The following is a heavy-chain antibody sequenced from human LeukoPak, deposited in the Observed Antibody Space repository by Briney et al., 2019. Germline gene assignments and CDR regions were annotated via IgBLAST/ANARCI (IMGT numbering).Heavy chain of an antibody. CDR2: LYYSGST. D-gene: IGHD3-22*01. V-gene: IGHV4-39*07. CDR1: GGSISSSGYY. Sequence: SETLSLTCTVSGGSISSSGYYWGWIRQPPGKGLEWIGSLYYSGSTYYNPSLKSRVTISLDTSKNQFSLKLSSVTAADTAVYYCARGLSGSYYYDSSGYYSWGQGTLVTVSS. J-gene: IGHJ4*02. CDR3: ARGLSGSYYYDSSGYYS.